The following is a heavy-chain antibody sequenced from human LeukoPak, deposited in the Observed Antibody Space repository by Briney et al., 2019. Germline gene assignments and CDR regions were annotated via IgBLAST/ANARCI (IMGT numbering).Heavy chain of an antibody. CDR2: ISSSSSTI. D-gene: IGHD3-22*01. J-gene: IGHJ4*02. CDR1: GFTFSTYS. CDR3: ARGSTYYDSSGQVPFDY. Sequence: GGSLRLSCAASGFTFSTYSMNWVRQAPGKGLEWVSYISSSSSTIYYADSVKGRFTISRDNAKNSLYLQVNSLRAEDTAVYYCARGSTYYDSSGQVPFDYWGQGTLVTVSS. V-gene: IGHV3-48*01.